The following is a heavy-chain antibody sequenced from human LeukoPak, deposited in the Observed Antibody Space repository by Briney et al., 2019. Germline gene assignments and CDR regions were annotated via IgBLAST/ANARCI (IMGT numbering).Heavy chain of an antibody. CDR1: GYTFTGYY. CDR3: ARVRWELRNYFDY. CDR2: INPNSGDT. J-gene: IGHJ4*02. V-gene: IGHV1-2*02. D-gene: IGHD1-26*01. Sequence: GASVKVSCKASGYTFTGYYMHWVRQAPGQGLEWMGWINPNSGDTNYAQKFQGRVTMTRDTSISTAYMELSRLRSDDTAVYYCARVRWELRNYFDYWGQGTLVTVSS.